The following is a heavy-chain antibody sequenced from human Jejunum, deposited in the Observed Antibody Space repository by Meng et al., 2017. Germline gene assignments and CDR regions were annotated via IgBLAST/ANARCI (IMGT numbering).Heavy chain of an antibody. J-gene: IGHJ4*02. CDR1: GYTFIGFY. Sequence: QGQLLQPGAEGKKPGASVKVSCKASGYTFIGFYMHWVRQAPGQGLEWMGWINPNSGGTNYAQKFHGRVTMTSDTSISTAYMELSGLTSDDSGVYYCARGVNAGVDYWGQGTLVTVSS. CDR2: INPNSGGT. V-gene: IGHV1-2*02. CDR3: ARGVNAGVDY. D-gene: IGHD7-27*01.